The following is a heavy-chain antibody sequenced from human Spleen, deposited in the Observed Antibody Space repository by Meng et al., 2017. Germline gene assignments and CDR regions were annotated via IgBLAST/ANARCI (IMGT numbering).Heavy chain of an antibody. V-gene: IGHV3-48*04. Sequence: GESLKISCAGSGFTFSNYNMNWVRQAPGKGLEWVSYISSSGSTIYYGDSVKGRFTISRDNAKNSLYLQMNSLRAEDTAVYYCAREVLDYYGTSGYYYGWGQGTLVTVSS. D-gene: IGHD3-22*01. CDR2: ISSSGSTI. CDR3: AREVLDYYGTSGYYYG. J-gene: IGHJ4*02. CDR1: GFTFSNYN.